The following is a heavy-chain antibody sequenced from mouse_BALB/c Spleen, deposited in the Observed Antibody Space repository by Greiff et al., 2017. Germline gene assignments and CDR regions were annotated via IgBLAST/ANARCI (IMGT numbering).Heavy chain of an antibody. CDR2: INPYNDGT. J-gene: IGHJ4*01. CDR3: ARKGAEVRRDYYAMDY. D-gene: IGHD2-14*01. Sequence: EVQLQQSGPELVKPGASVKMSCKASGYTFTSYVMHWVKQKPGQGLEWIGYINPYNDGTKYNEKFKGKATLTSDKSSSTAYMELSSLTSEDSAVYYCARKGAEVRRDYYAMDYWGQGTSVTVSS. CDR1: GYTFTSYV. V-gene: IGHV1-14*01.